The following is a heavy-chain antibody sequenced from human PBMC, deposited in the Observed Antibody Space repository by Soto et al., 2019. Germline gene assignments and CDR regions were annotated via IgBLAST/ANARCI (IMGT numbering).Heavy chain of an antibody. CDR3: ARDRASGSLGS. CDR2: INPNTGNP. D-gene: IGHD1-26*01. J-gene: IGHJ4*02. V-gene: IGHV7-4-1*01. Sequence: QVQLVQSGSESMPPGASVKVSCKGSGYNFNSHSINWLRQAPGQGLEWMGWINPNTGNPTSEHGFTGRFGFPVDTSGSTVYLQIFRLRAADSAVYYCARDRASGSLGSWGQGTLVTVSS. CDR1: GYNFNSHS.